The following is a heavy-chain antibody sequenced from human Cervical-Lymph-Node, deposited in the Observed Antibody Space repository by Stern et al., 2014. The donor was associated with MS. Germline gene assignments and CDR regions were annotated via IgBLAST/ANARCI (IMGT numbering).Heavy chain of an antibody. D-gene: IGHD4-17*01. V-gene: IGHV1-69*01. CDR1: GGTFSSYA. CDR2: ITPIFGPA. Sequence: QVQLVQSGAEVKKPGSSVKVSCKASGGTFSSYAINWVRQAPGQGLEWVGGITPIFGPANYAQKCQGRVTITADDSTSTAYMELSSLRSEDTAVYYCASPTTVTVGAMDVWGQGTTVTVSS. J-gene: IGHJ6*02. CDR3: ASPTTVTVGAMDV.